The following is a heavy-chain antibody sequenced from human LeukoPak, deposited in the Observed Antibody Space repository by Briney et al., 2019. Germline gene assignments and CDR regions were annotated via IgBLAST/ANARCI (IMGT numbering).Heavy chain of an antibody. CDR3: ARLAVVTKFDY. CDR2: INHSGST. CDR1: GGSFSGYY. V-gene: IGHV4-34*01. J-gene: IGHJ4*02. Sequence: SETLSLTCAVYGGSFSGYYWSWIRRPPGKGLEWIGEINHSGSTNYNPSLKSRVTISVDTSKNQFSLKLSSVTAADTAVYYCARLAVVTKFDYWGQGTLVTVSS. D-gene: IGHD3-22*01.